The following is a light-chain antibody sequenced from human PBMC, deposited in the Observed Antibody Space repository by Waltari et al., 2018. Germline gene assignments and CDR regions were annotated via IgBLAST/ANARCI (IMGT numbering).Light chain of an antibody. V-gene: IGLV2-8*01. J-gene: IGLJ2*01. CDR3: SSYAHSNTVV. CDR1: TSDVGGYNY. Sequence: QSALTQPPSASGSPGQSVTISCTGTTSDVGGYNYVSWYQQHPGKAPNLIISEVTKRPAGGPDRFSGSKSGNTASLTVSGLQAEDEADYYCSSYAHSNTVVFGGGTRLTVL. CDR2: EVT.